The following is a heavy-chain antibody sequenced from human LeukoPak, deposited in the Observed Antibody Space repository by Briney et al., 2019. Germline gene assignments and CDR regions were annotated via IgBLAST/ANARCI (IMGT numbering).Heavy chain of an antibody. D-gene: IGHD4-17*01. Sequence: PGGSLRLSCEASGFTFSTFAMIWVRQPPGKGLEWVSSISSSSSYIYYADSVKGRFTISRDNAKNSLYLQMNSLRAEDTAVYYCVRGDEVHGDYDAFDIWGQGTMVTVSS. CDR1: GFTFSTFA. CDR2: ISSSSSYI. CDR3: VRGDEVHGDYDAFDI. V-gene: IGHV3-21*01. J-gene: IGHJ3*02.